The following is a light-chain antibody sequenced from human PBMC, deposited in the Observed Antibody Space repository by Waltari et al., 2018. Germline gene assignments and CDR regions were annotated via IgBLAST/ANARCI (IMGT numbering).Light chain of an antibody. CDR3: SSYTSSSSRV. Sequence: QSALTQPASVSGSPGQSITISCTGTSSDIGGYNYVSWYQQHPGKAPKLMIYDVSKRPSGCSNRFSGSKSGNTVSLTISGLQTVDEADYYCSSYTSSSSRVFGTGTKVTVL. CDR1: SSDIGGYNY. CDR2: DVS. J-gene: IGLJ1*01. V-gene: IGLV2-14*01.